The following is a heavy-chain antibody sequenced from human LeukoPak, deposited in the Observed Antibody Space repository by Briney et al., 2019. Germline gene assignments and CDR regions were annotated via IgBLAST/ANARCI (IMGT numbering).Heavy chain of an antibody. CDR3: ARGSDYCGGDCYSNAFDI. Sequence: PSETLSLTCTVSGGSISSYYWSWIRQPAGKGLEWIGRIYTSGSTNYNPSLKSRVTMSVDTSKNQFSLKLSSVTAADTAVYYCARGSDYCGGDCYSNAFDIWGQGTMVTASS. J-gene: IGHJ3*02. V-gene: IGHV4-4*07. D-gene: IGHD2-21*02. CDR1: GGSISSYY. CDR2: IYTSGST.